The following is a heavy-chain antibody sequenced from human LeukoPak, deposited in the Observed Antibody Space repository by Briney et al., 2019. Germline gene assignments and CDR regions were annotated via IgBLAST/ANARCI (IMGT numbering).Heavy chain of an antibody. V-gene: IGHV1-2*06. CDR2: INPKSGDT. J-gene: IGHJ4*02. CDR3: ARGGPRGNGFDY. D-gene: IGHD6-25*01. Sequence: GASVKVSCKASGYTFTAYYMHWVRQAPGQGLEWMGRINPKSGDTNYAQKFQDRVTMTRDTSISTAYMELSRLTSDDTAVYYCARGGPRGNGFDYWGQGTLVRVSS. CDR1: GYTFTAYY.